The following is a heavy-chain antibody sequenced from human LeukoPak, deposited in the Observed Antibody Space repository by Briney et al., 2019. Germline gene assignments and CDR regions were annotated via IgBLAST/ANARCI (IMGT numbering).Heavy chain of an antibody. Sequence: GRSLRLSCAASGFTFSSYAMSWVRQAPGKGLEWVSAISGSGGSTYYTDSVKGRFTISRHNSKNTLYLQMNSMTAADTAVYYCANAGHRYSWFDPWGQGTLVTVSS. CDR3: ANAGHRYSWFDP. CDR1: GFTFSSYA. V-gene: IGHV3-23*01. J-gene: IGHJ5*02. CDR2: ISGSGGST.